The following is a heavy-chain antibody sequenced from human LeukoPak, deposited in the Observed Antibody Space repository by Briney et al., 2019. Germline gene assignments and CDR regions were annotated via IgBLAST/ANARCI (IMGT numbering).Heavy chain of an antibody. CDR3: ARNYDSSGYYYGNY. V-gene: IGHV3-30-3*01. J-gene: IGHJ4*02. D-gene: IGHD3-22*01. CDR2: ISNDGSNS. Sequence: GGSLRLSCAASGFTFSTYPMHWVRQAPGKGLEWVALISNDGSNSYYADSVKGRFTISRDNSKNTLYLQMNSLRIEDTAVYYCARNYDSSGYYYGNYWGQGTLVTVSS. CDR1: GFTFSTYP.